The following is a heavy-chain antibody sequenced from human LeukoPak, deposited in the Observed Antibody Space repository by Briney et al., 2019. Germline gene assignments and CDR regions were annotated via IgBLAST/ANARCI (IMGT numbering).Heavy chain of an antibody. CDR1: GYTFTSYA. CDR3: ARGPASTLPYYDFWSGTINYYMDV. CDR2: INTNTGNP. Sequence: ASVTVSCKASGYTFTSYAMNWVRQAPGQGLEWMGWINTNTGNPTYAQGFTGRFVFSLDTSVSTAYLQISSLKAEDTAVYYCARGPASTLPYYDFWSGTINYYMDVWGKGTTVTVSS. D-gene: IGHD3-3*01. V-gene: IGHV7-4-1*02. J-gene: IGHJ6*03.